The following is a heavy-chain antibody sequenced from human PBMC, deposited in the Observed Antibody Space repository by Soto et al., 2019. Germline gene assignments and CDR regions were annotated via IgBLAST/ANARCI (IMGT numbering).Heavy chain of an antibody. CDR1: GFTFSDYY. J-gene: IGHJ6*02. CDR3: ARAGQWWELLPDYYYGMDV. CDR2: ISSSGSTI. Sequence: GVLRLSCAASGFTFSDYYMSWIRQAPGKGLEWVSYISSSGSTIYYADSVKGRFTISRDNAKNSLYLQMNSLRAEDTAVYYCARAGQWWELLPDYYYGMDVWGQGTTVTVSS. V-gene: IGHV3-11*01. D-gene: IGHD1-26*01.